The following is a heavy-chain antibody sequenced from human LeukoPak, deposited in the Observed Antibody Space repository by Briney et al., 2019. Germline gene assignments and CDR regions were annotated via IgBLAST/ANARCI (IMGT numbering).Heavy chain of an antibody. Sequence: SETLSLTCTVSGGSISSSSYYWGWIRQPPGKGLEWIGSIYYSGSTYYNPSLKSRVTISVDTSKNQFSLKLSSVTAADTAVYYCAGNYDSSGYYFLGYYYMDVWGKGTTVTVSS. CDR2: IYYSGST. D-gene: IGHD3-22*01. CDR3: AGNYDSSGYYFLGYYYMDV. J-gene: IGHJ6*03. CDR1: GGSISSSSYY. V-gene: IGHV4-39*07.